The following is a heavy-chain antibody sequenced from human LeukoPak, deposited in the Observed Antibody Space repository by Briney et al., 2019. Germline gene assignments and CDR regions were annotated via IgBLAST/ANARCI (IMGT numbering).Heavy chain of an antibody. CDR3: ACLGGGQYGLFDP. D-gene: IGHD4-17*01. V-gene: IGHV4-59*08. CDR2: IYYSGST. J-gene: IGHJ5*02. CDR1: GGSISSYY. Sequence: SETLSLTCTVSGGSISSYYWSWIRQPPGKGLEWIGYIYYSGSTNYNPSLKSRVTISVDTSKNQFSLKLSSVTAADTAVYYCACLGGGQYGLFDPWGQGTLVTVSS.